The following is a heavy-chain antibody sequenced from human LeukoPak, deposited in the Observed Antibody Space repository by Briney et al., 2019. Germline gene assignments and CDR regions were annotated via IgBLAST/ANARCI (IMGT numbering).Heavy chain of an antibody. CDR2: IYHSGST. CDR3: ARKGGVVGVAAALIY. CDR1: GYSTSRGYY. D-gene: IGHD2-2*01. J-gene: IGHJ4*02. Sequence: SETLSLTCALSGYSTSRGYYWGWTRQPPGKGRGWIGSIYHSGSTYYNPSLKSRVTITVDATNNQFSLKLRSVIAADTAVYYCARKGGVVGVAAALIYWGRGPLVTVSS. V-gene: IGHV4-38-2*01.